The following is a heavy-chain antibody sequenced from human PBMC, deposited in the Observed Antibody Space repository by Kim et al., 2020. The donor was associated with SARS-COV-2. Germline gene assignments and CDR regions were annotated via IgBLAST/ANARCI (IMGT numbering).Heavy chain of an antibody. J-gene: IGHJ2*01. V-gene: IGHV4-31*03. Sequence: SETLSLTCTVSGGSVSTGGYYWSWVRQHPGKGLAWIGNIYYSGSTSYNPSLKSRATISLDTSKNHFSLKLSSVTAADTAVYYCARTLQHNSSYW. CDR2: IYYSGST. CDR1: GGSVSTGGYY. CDR3: ARTLQHNSSYW. D-gene: IGHD3-22*01.